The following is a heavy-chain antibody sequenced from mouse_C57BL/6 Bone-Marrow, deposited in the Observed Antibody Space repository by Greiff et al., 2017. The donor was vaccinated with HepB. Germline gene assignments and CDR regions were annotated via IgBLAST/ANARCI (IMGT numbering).Heavy chain of an antibody. J-gene: IGHJ4*01. CDR3: DSDVVYAMDY. CDR1: GFTFSSYA. V-gene: IGHV5-4*01. Sequence: VQLKESGGGLVKPGGSLKLSCAASGFTFSSYAMSWVRQTPEKRLEWVATISDGGSYTYYPDNVKGRFTISRDNAKNNLYLQMSHLKSEDTAMYYCDSDVVYAMDYWGQGTSVTVSS. D-gene: IGHD1-1*02. CDR2: ISDGGSYT.